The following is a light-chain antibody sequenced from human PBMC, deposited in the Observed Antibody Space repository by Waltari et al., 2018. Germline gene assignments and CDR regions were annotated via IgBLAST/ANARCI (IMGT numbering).Light chain of an antibody. Sequence: QSALTQPASVSGSPGQSITISCTGTSSDVGFYNYVSWYQQHPGKAPKLLIYEVSERPSGVSNRFSGSKSGNTASLTISWLQAEDEADYFCNSYAGSSSWVFGGGTKLTVL. CDR3: NSYAGSSSWV. J-gene: IGLJ3*02. V-gene: IGLV2-14*01. CDR1: SSDVGFYNY. CDR2: EVS.